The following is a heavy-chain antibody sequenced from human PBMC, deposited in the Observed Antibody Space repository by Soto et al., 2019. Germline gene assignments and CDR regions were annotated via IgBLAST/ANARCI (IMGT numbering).Heavy chain of an antibody. CDR3: ARGLGLYYFDY. CDR1: GYTFTTYH. D-gene: IGHD1-26*01. Sequence: ASVKVSCKASGYTFTTYHIHWVRQAPGQRLEWMGWINAGNGNTKYSQKFQGRVTITRDTSASTAYMELSSLRSEDTAVYYCARGLGLYYFDYWGQGTLVTVSS. J-gene: IGHJ4*02. V-gene: IGHV1-3*01. CDR2: INAGNGNT.